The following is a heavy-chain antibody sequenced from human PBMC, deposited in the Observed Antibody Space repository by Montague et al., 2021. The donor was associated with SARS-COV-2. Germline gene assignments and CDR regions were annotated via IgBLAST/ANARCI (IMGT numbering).Heavy chain of an antibody. CDR1: GFTFSSYG. V-gene: IGHV3-23*01. CDR2: ISDSGGST. D-gene: IGHD3-9*01. Sequence: SLSLSFSASGFTFSSYGMTWVRQAPGKGLEWVSTISDSGGSTYYADSVKGRFTISRDNSKNTLYLQMNSLRAEDTAVYYCANRGVRYFDAQGVWYYFDYGGQGTLVTVSS. CDR3: ANRGVRYFDAQGVWYYFDY. J-gene: IGHJ4*02.